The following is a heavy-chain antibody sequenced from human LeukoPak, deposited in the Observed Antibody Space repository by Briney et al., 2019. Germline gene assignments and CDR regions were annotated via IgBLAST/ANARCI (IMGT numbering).Heavy chain of an antibody. D-gene: IGHD5-18*01. V-gene: IGHV3-64*01. Sequence: GGSLRLSCAASGFTFSSYAMHWVRQAPGKGLEYVSAISSYGGSTYYANSVKGRFTISRDNSKNTLYLQMGSLRAEDMGVYYCVRDQGYSRDGYYYAMDVWGQGTTVTVSS. J-gene: IGHJ6*02. CDR1: GFTFSSYA. CDR2: ISSYGGST. CDR3: VRDQGYSRDGYYYAMDV.